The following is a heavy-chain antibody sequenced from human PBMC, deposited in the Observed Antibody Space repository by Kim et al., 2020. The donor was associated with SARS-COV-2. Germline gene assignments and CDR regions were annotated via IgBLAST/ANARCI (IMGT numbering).Heavy chain of an antibody. CDR1: GGTFSSHT. V-gene: IGHV1-69*04. D-gene: IGHD3-3*01. Sequence: SVKVSCKASGGTFSSHTISWVRQAPGQGLEWMGRSVPNFGIANYAQKFQGRVTITADKSTSTAYMELSRLTSEDTAVYYCTRDHDDWSPFYFDSWGQGTLVTVSS. CDR2: SVPNFGIA. J-gene: IGHJ4*02. CDR3: TRDHDDWSPFYFDS.